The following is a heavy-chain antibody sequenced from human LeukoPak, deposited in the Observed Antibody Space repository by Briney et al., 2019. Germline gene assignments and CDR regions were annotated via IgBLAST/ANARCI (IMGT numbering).Heavy chain of an antibody. CDR1: GFTFTSYS. CDR2: TSDRGDYT. CDR3: ADVYSGTYSRI. J-gene: IGHJ3*02. D-gene: IGHD1-26*01. Sequence: GGSLRLSCAASGFTFTSYSMSWVRQAPGKGLEWVSGTSDRGDYTYYADSVKGRFTISRDNAKNSLYLQMNSLRAEDTAVYYCADVYSGTYSRIWGQGTMVTVSS. V-gene: IGHV3-23*01.